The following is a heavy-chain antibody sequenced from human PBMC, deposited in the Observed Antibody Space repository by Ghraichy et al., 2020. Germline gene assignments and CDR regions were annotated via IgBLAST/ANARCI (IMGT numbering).Heavy chain of an antibody. J-gene: IGHJ4*02. CDR3: ARGDLAD. D-gene: IGHD1-26*01. CDR1: GYTFTGYY. V-gene: IGHV1-2*06. CDR2: IHPQTGGA. Sequence: ASVKVSCKASGYTFTGYYMSWVRQAPGQGLEWMGRIHPQTGGAKYAQKFQGRVTMTRDRSISTAYMEVSSLRSDDTAVYYCARGDLADWGQGTLVTVSS.